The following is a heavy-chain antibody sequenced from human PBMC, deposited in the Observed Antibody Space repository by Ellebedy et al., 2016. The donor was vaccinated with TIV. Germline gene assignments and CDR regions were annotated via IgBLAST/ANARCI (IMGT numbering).Heavy chain of an antibody. J-gene: IGHJ4*02. D-gene: IGHD3-9*01. V-gene: IGHV3-74*01. CDR3: ARESVRYFDWDY. CDR1: GFTLSGYW. Sequence: PGGSLRLSCAASGFTLSGYWMHWVRQAPGKGLERVSRINTDGSSTSYADFAEGRFTIARDNAKKTLYLDINSLTADDTAVYYCARESVRYFDWDYWGQGTLVTVSS. CDR2: INTDGSST.